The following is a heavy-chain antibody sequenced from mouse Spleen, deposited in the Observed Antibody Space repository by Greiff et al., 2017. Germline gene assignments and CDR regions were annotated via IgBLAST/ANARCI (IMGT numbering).Heavy chain of an antibody. CDR2: IYPGSGST. CDR1: GYTFTSYW. Sequence: QVQLQQPGAELVKPGASVKMSCKASGYTFTSYWITWVKQRPGQGLEWIGDIYPGSGSTYYNEKFKGKATLTADKSSSTAYMELRSLTSEDSAVYFCAPSYYDGSFYAMDYWGQGTSVTVSS. D-gene: IGHD1-1*01. V-gene: IGHV1-55*01. J-gene: IGHJ4*01. CDR3: APSYYDGSFYAMDY.